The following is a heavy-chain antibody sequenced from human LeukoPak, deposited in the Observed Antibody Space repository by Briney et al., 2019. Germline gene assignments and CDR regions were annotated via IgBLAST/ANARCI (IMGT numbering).Heavy chain of an antibody. J-gene: IGHJ4*02. Sequence: GGSLRLSCAASGFTFSSSAMNWVRQAPGKGLEWVSTISRSGDRTYYADSVKGRFTISRDNSKNTLYLQMNSLRAEDTAVYYCARRAGAYSHPYDYWGQGTLVTVSS. CDR3: ARRAGAYSHPYDY. CDR1: GFTFSSSA. D-gene: IGHD4/OR15-4a*01. CDR2: ISRSGDRT. V-gene: IGHV3-23*01.